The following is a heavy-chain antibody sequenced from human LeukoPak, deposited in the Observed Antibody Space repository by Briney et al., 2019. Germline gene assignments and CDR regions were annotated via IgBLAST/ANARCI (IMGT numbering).Heavy chain of an antibody. D-gene: IGHD6-13*01. V-gene: IGHV3-23*01. Sequence: PGRSLRLSCAGSGFTFSSYAMSWVRQAPGKGLEWVSAISGSGGSTYYADSVKGRFTISRDNSKNTLYLQVNSLRAEDTAVYYCAKGHQQLVPDYFDYWGQGTLVTVSS. CDR3: AKGHQQLVPDYFDY. CDR2: ISGSGGST. CDR1: GFTFSSYA. J-gene: IGHJ4*02.